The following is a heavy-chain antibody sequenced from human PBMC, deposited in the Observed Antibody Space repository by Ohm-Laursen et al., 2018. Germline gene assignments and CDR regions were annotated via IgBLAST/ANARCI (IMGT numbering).Heavy chain of an antibody. Sequence: ASVKVSCKASGYTFTSYDINWVRQATGQGLEWMGWMNPNSGNTGYAQKFQGRVTMTRNTSISTAYMELRSLRSDDTAVYYCARDHGYSSGYNQQPFFSPFDYWGQGTLVTVSS. CDR1: GYTFTSYD. J-gene: IGHJ4*02. CDR3: ARDHGYSSGYNQQPFFSPFDY. CDR2: MNPNSGNT. V-gene: IGHV1-8*01. D-gene: IGHD6-19*01.